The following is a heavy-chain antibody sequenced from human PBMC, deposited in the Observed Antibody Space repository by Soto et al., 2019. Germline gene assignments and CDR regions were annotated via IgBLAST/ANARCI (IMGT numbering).Heavy chain of an antibody. CDR1: GGSISNHY. CDR3: TRANWYSEY. D-gene: IGHD7-27*01. CDR2: IYYNGNT. J-gene: IGHJ4*02. V-gene: IGHV4-59*11. Sequence: QVQLQESGPGLVKPSETLSLTCSVSGGSISNHYWSWIRQPPGKGLEWIGYIYYNGNTNYNPSLKIRVTMSVDTSMNQISLKLTTVTAAATAVYYCTRANWYSEYWGQGTLVTVSS.